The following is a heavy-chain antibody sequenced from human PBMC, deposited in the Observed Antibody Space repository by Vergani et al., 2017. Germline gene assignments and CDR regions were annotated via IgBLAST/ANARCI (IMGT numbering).Heavy chain of an antibody. CDR3: ARRYCSGGSCLNXFDP. CDR2: IYYSGST. D-gene: IGHD2-15*01. CDR1: GGSISSSSYY. Sequence: QLQLQESGPGLVKPSETLSLTCTVSGGSISSSSYYWGWIRQPPGKGLEWIGSIYYSGSTYYNPSLKSRVTISVDTSKNQFSLKLSSVTAADTAVYYCARRYCSGGSCLNXFDPWGQGTLVTVSS. J-gene: IGHJ5*02. V-gene: IGHV4-39*01.